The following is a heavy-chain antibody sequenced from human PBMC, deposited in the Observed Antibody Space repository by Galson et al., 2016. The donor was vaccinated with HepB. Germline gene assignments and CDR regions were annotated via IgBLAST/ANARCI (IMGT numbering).Heavy chain of an antibody. Sequence: SLRLSCAASGFTFSGSAMYWVRQASGKGLEWVGRIRSKPHSYATAYGASVNGRFTISRDDSKNTAYLQMNSLKTEDTAVYYCASTIVTALYHYYYGIDVWGQGTTVTVSS. V-gene: IGHV3-73*01. CDR3: ASTIVTALYHYYYGIDV. J-gene: IGHJ6*02. CDR2: IRSKPHSYAT. D-gene: IGHD4-11*01. CDR1: GFTFSGSA.